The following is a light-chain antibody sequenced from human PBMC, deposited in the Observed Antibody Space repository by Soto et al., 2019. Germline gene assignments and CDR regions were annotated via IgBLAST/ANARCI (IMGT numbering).Light chain of an antibody. CDR2: GAS. Sequence: EVVLTQSPGTLSLSPGERATLSCRASQSVSSTYLAWYQHKPGQAPRLLMYGASRRATGIPDRFSGSGSGTDFTLTISRLEPEDFAVYYCQQYGSSPLMYTFGQWTKLEIK. CDR3: QQYGSSPLMYT. CDR1: QSVSSTY. V-gene: IGKV3-20*01. J-gene: IGKJ2*01.